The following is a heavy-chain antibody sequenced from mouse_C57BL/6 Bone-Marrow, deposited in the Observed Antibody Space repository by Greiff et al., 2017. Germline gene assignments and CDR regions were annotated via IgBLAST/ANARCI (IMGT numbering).Heavy chain of an antibody. V-gene: IGHV1-81*01. D-gene: IGHD2-1*01. CDR1: GYTFTSYG. CDR3: ASGYGNYDY. J-gene: IGHJ2*01. CDR2: IYPRSGNT. Sequence: QVQLQQSGAELARPGASVKLSCKASGYTFTSYGISWVKQRTGQGLEWIGEIYPRSGNTYYNEKFKGKATLTADKSSSTAYMELRSLTSEDSAVYFCASGYGNYDYWGQGTTLTVSS.